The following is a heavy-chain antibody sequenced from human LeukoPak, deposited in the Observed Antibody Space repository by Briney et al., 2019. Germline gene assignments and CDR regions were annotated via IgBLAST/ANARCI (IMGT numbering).Heavy chain of an antibody. CDR3: ARERTLVGGADI. Sequence: PSETLSLTCTVSGGSISSGTYYWSWIRQPPGKGLEWIGRMYNSGSTNYNPSLKSRVIISVDTSNNQFSLRLSSVTAADTAVYYCARERTLVGGADIWGQGTKVTVSS. CDR1: GGSISSGTYY. CDR2: MYNSGST. J-gene: IGHJ3*02. D-gene: IGHD2-21*01. V-gene: IGHV4-61*02.